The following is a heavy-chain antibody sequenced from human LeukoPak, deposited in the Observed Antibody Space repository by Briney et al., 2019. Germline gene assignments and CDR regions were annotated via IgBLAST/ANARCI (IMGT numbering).Heavy chain of an antibody. D-gene: IGHD6-19*01. J-gene: IGHJ4*02. CDR1: GFTFSSYG. CDR2: IWYDGSNK. Sequence: GGSLRLSCAASGFTFSSYGMHWVRQAPGKGLEWVAVIWYDGSNKYYADSVKGRFTISRDNSKNTPYLQMNSLRAEDTAVYYCARVIGKYSSGLDYWGQGTLVTVSS. V-gene: IGHV3-33*01. CDR3: ARVIGKYSSGLDY.